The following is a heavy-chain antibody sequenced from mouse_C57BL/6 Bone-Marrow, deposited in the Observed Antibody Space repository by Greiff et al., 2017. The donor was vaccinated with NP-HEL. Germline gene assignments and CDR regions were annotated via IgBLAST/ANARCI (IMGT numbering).Heavy chain of an antibody. CDR3: ACYYGSSQGAMDY. CDR2: ISYDGSI. Sequence: EVQVIESGPGLVKPSPSLSLTCSVSGYSFTSCYFCYLIRQLPGNQLGLVYFISYDGSINYKPTLKNRITITRDTSKNQFFLKLKSVTTEDTATYYCACYYGSSQGAMDYGGQGTSVTVSA. D-gene: IGHD1-1*01. CDR1: GYSFTSCYF. V-gene: IGHV3-6*01. J-gene: IGHJ4*01.